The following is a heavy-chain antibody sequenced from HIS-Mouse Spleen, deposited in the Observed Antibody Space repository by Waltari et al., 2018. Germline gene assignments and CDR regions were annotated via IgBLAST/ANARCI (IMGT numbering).Heavy chain of an antibody. V-gene: IGHV4-39*07. CDR3: AREIPYSSSWYDWYFDL. CDR1: GGSISSSSYY. CDR2: ICYSGCT. J-gene: IGHJ2*01. Sequence: QLQLQESGPGLVKPSETLSLTCTVSGGSISSSSYYWGWTRQPPGKGLEWIGSICYSGCTYYNPSLKSRVTISVDTSKNQLSLKLSSVTAADTAVYYCAREIPYSSSWYDWYFDLWGRGTLVTVSS. D-gene: IGHD6-13*01.